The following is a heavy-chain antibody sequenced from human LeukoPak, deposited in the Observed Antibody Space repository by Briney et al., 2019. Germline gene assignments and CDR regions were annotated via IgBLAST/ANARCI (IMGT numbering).Heavy chain of an antibody. Sequence: ASVKVSCKASGYTFTSYGISWVRQAPGQGLEWMGWISAYNGNTNYAQELQGRVTMTTDTSTSTAYMELRSLRSDDTAVYYCARLYGGKPSAAHLFDYWGQGTLVTVSS. CDR2: ISAYNGNT. CDR1: GYTFTSYG. J-gene: IGHJ4*02. D-gene: IGHD4-23*01. CDR3: ARLYGGKPSAAHLFDY. V-gene: IGHV1-18*01.